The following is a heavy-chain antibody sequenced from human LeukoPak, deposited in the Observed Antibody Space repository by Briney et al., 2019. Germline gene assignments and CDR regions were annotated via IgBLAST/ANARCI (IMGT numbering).Heavy chain of an antibody. CDR1: GFSFSHYA. CDR3: ARGGDNSASTNWFDP. J-gene: IGHJ5*02. Sequence: PGGSLRLSCVASGFSFSHYAIHWVRQAPGKGLEWVSLISYNGGNKYYADSVKGRFTIDRDNSKNTVYLQMNSLRAEDTAVYYCARGGDNSASTNWFDPWGQGTPVIVSS. D-gene: IGHD2-21*01. CDR2: ISYNGGNK. V-gene: IGHV3-30*04.